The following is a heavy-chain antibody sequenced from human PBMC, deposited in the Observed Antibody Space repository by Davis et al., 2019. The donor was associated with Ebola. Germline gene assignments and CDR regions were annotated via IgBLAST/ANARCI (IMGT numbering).Heavy chain of an antibody. CDR1: GFTFTDYW. D-gene: IGHD2/OR15-2a*01. Sequence: GESLKISCTGSGFTFTDYWMGWVRQAPGKGLEWVANIKQDGSEKYYVDSVKGRFTLSRDNAKNSLSLQMNRLRAENTAVYYCARDQIGLRKYYGMDVWGQGTTVTVSS. V-gene: IGHV3-7*01. CDR2: IKQDGSEK. CDR3: ARDQIGLRKYYGMDV. J-gene: IGHJ6*02.